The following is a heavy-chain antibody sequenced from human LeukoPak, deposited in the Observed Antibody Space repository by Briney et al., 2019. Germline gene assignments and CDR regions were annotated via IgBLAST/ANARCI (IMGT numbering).Heavy chain of an antibody. D-gene: IGHD4-17*01. CDR3: ARVGVYGDYYDY. CDR2: INPNSGGT. Sequence: ASVKVSCKASGYTFTGYYMHWVRQAPGQGLEWMGWINPNSGGTNYAQKFQGRVTMTRDTSTSTVYMELSSLRSEDTAVYYCARVGVYGDYYDYWGQGTLVTVSS. CDR1: GYTFTGYY. V-gene: IGHV1-2*02. J-gene: IGHJ4*02.